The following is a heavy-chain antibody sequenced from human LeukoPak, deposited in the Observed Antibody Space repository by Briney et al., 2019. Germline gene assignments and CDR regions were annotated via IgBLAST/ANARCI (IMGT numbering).Heavy chain of an antibody. V-gene: IGHV4-4*07. J-gene: IGHJ4*02. CDR1: GGSISSYY. Sequence: PSETLSLTCTVSGGSISSYYWSWIRQPAGKGLEWIGRIYTSGSTNYNPSLKSRVTMSVDTSKNQFSLKLSSVTAADTAVYYCARLMAVAASSSFDYWGQGTLVTVSS. CDR2: IYTSGST. D-gene: IGHD6-19*01. CDR3: ARLMAVAASSSFDY.